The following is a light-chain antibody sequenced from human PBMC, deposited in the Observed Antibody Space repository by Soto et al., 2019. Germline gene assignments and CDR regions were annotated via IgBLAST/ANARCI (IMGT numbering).Light chain of an antibody. CDR1: DSNIGENFD. V-gene: IGLV1-40*01. J-gene: IGLJ3*02. CDR2: GNN. Sequence: QSVLTQPPSVSGAPGQRVTISCTGSDSNIGENFDVHWYQQLPGTAPKLLIYGNNNRPSGVPDRFSASRSGTSASLAITGLQAEDEADYYWQSYDSGLSGSVFGGGTKLTVL. CDR3: QSYDSGLSGSV.